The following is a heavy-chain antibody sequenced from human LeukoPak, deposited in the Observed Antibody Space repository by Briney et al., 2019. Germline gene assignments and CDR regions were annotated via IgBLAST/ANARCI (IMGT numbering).Heavy chain of an antibody. Sequence: PGGSLRLSCAASGFTFSSYEMNWVRQAPGKGLEWVSYISSSGSTIYYADSVKGRFSISRDNAKNSLYLQMNSLRVEDTAVYYCARDLLGWELHYFDYWGQGTLVTVSS. CDR2: ISSSGSTI. CDR3: ARDLLGWELHYFDY. V-gene: IGHV3-48*03. D-gene: IGHD1-26*01. J-gene: IGHJ4*02. CDR1: GFTFSSYE.